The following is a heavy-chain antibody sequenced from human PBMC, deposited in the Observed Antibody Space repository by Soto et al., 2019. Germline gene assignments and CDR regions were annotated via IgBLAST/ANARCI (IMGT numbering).Heavy chain of an antibody. D-gene: IGHD4-4*01. CDR1: GYSFTSYW. CDR3: ARPRDYSNYDVPVNAIDMDV. J-gene: IGHJ6*02. V-gene: IGHV5-10-1*01. Sequence: PGESLKISCKGSGYSFTSYWISWVRQMPGKGLEWMGRIDPSDSYTNYSPSFQGHVTISADKSISTAYLQWSSLKASDTAMYYCARPRDYSNYDVPVNAIDMDVWGQGTTVTVSS. CDR2: IDPSDSYT.